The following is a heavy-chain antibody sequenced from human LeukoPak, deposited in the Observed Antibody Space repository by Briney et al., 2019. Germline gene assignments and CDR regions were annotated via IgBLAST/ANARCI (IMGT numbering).Heavy chain of an antibody. D-gene: IGHD1-1*01. CDR3: ARAGGGGPFDY. J-gene: IGHJ4*02. CDR1: GFTFSSYS. V-gene: IGHV3-48*01. CDR2: ISSSSSTI. Sequence: GGSLRLSCAASGFTFSSYSMNWVRQAPGKGLEWVSYISSSSSTIYYADSVKGRFTISRDNAKNSLYLQMNSLRAEDTAVYYCARAGGGGPFDYWGQGTLVTVSS.